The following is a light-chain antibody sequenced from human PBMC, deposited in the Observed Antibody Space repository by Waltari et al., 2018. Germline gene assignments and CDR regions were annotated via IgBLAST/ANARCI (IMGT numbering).Light chain of an antibody. J-gene: IGKJ1*01. V-gene: IGKV3-20*01. CDR1: QSISSY. Sequence: EIVLTQSPGTLSLSPGEGATLPCRASQSISSYLSWYQQKPGQAPRLPMYSASRRATGIPDRFSGSGSGTDFSLTISRLEPEDSAVYYCQHYVRLPATFGQGTKVEVK. CDR2: SAS. CDR3: QHYVRLPAT.